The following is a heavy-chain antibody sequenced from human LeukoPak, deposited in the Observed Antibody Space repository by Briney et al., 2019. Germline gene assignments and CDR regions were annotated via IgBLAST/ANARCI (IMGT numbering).Heavy chain of an antibody. D-gene: IGHD3-3*01. V-gene: IGHV4-59*01. CDR1: GGSISSYY. Sequence: SETLSLTCTVYGGSISSYYWSWIRQPPGKGLKWIGYIYYSGNTNYNPSLKSRVTISVDTSKNQFSLKLSSVTAADTAVYYCARLWSEGNWENWFDPWGQGTLVTVSS. CDR3: ARLWSEGNWENWFDP. CDR2: IYYSGNT. J-gene: IGHJ5*02.